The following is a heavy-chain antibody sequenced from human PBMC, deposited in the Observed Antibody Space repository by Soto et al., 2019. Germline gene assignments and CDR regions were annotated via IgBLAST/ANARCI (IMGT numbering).Heavy chain of an antibody. J-gene: IGHJ3*02. CDR1: GYSFTGHY. CDR3: AKSDGAEENDAFDI. D-gene: IGHD3-16*01. V-gene: IGHV1-2*04. Sequence: QVRLVQSGPEVRKPGASVKISCEASGYSFTGHYLHWVRQAPGHGLEWMGWINPNSGGTNYAQKFQDSISITRDQALSTVYMDLSSLRSEDTAMYYCAKSDGAEENDAFDIWGQGTMISVS. CDR2: INPNSGGT.